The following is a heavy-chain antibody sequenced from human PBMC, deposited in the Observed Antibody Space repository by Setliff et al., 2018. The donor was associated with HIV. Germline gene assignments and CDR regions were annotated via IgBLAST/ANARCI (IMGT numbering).Heavy chain of an antibody. J-gene: IGHJ3*01. Sequence: WASVKVSCKASGYTFTDYYVHWVRQAPGQGLEWMGWINPSSGGTNYAQTFQGRVTMTTDTSTNTAYMELRSLRSDDTAVYYCARPLPIGGYCSSTSCQGAFDFWGQGTMVTVSS. D-gene: IGHD2-2*01. CDR2: INPSSGGT. V-gene: IGHV1-2*02. CDR1: GYTFTDYY. CDR3: ARPLPIGGYCSSTSCQGAFDF.